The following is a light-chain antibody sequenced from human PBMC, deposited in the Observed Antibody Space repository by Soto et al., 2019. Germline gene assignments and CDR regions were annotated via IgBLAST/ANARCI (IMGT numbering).Light chain of an antibody. CDR3: QRNSSSRYN. Sequence: EIVLTQSPGTLSLSPGERATLSCRASQSVSSSYLAWYQQKPGQAPRLLSYGTSSRATGIPDKFSGSGSGTDFTLTINRLEPEDSAVYYCQRNSSSRYNFGYGTKLAIK. V-gene: IGKV3-20*01. CDR2: GTS. J-gene: IGKJ2*01. CDR1: QSVSSSY.